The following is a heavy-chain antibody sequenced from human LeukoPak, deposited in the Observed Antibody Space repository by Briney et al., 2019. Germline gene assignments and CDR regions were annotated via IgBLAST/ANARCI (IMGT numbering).Heavy chain of an antibody. V-gene: IGHV4-34*01. CDR1: GGSFSGYY. CDR3: ARGLVAKAVVAARRGWFDP. D-gene: IGHD2-15*01. Sequence: TSETLSLTCAVYGGSFSGYYWSWIRQPPGKGLEWIGEINRSGSTNYNPSLKSRVTISVDTSKNQFSLKLSSVTAADTAVYYCARGLVAKAVVAARRGWFDPWGQGTLVTVSS. J-gene: IGHJ5*02. CDR2: INRSGST.